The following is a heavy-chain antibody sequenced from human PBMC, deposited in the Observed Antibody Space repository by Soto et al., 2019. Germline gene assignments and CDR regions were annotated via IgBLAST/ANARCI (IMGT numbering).Heavy chain of an antibody. D-gene: IGHD2-15*01. V-gene: IGHV4-59*02. CDR2: AHYSGTT. J-gene: IGHJ3*02. Sequence: SETLSLSCTVFGGSVSAYYWTWFRQPPGKGLEWIGYAHYSGTTNYSPSLRGRVFMSVDTSKNQFSLRLNSVTAADAAVYYCAPGSASSTSDAFDTWDRGAVVT. CDR3: APGSASSTSDAFDT. CDR1: GGSVSAYY.